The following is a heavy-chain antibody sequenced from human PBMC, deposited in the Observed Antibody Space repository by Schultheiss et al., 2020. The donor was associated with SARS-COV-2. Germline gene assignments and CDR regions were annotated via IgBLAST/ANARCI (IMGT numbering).Heavy chain of an antibody. J-gene: IGHJ4*02. Sequence: GGSLRLSCAASGFSFRNYWMSWVRQAPGKGLEWVAVISYDESNKYYADSVKGRFTISRDNSKNTLYLQMNSLRAEDTAVYYCARDRIAVAGKESYCFDYWGQGTLVTVSS. D-gene: IGHD6-19*01. V-gene: IGHV3-30*07. CDR2: ISYDESNK. CDR3: ARDRIAVAGKESYCFDY. CDR1: GFSFRNYW.